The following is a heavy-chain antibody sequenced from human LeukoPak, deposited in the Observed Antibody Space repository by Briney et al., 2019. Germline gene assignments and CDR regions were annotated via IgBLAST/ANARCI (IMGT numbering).Heavy chain of an antibody. V-gene: IGHV3-74*01. J-gene: IGHJ4*02. Sequence: GSLRLSCAASGFTFSSFWMHWVRQAPGKGLVWVSRINTGGSSTTYADFVKGRFTISRDNGKDTLYLQMNSLRGEDTAVYYCARVRGYDTSDFDYWGQGTLVTVSS. D-gene: IGHD3-22*01. CDR1: GFTFSSFW. CDR3: ARVRGYDTSDFDY. CDR2: INTGGSST.